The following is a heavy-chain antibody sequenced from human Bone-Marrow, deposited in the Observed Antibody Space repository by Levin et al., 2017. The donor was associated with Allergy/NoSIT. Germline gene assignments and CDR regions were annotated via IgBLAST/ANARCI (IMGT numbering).Heavy chain of an antibody. CDR1: GFTFSGSA. Sequence: GGSLRLSCAASGFTFSGSAMHWVRQASGKGLEWVGRIRSKANSYATAYAASVKGRFTISRDDSKNTAYLQMNSLKTEDTAVYYCTRKGSGEQWLVPFDPWGQGTLVTVSS. CDR3: TRKGSGEQWLVPFDP. J-gene: IGHJ5*02. CDR2: IRSKANSYAT. V-gene: IGHV3-73*01. D-gene: IGHD6-19*01.